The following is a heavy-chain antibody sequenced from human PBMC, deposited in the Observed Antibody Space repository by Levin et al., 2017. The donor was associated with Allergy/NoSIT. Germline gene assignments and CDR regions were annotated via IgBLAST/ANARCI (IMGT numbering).Heavy chain of an antibody. V-gene: IGHV4-34*01. Sequence: PSETLSLTCAVYGGSFSGYYWSWIRQPPGKGLEWIGEINHSGNTNYNPSLKSRVTISVDTSKNQFSLKLSSVTAADTAVYYCARIYYGSGTFYRRFRFDYWGQGTLVTVSS. CDR2: INHSGNT. D-gene: IGHD3-10*01. CDR1: GGSFSGYY. CDR3: ARIYYGSGTFYRRFRFDY. J-gene: IGHJ4*02.